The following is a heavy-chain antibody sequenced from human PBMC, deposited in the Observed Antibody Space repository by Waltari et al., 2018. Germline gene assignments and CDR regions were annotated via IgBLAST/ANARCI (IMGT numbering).Heavy chain of an antibody. J-gene: IGHJ4*02. D-gene: IGHD4-17*01. CDR1: GFTFTIYW. V-gene: IGHV3-7*01. Sequence: EVQLVESGGGLVQPGGSLRLSCAASGFTFTIYWMSWVRQAPGKGLEWVANRKQDGSEKYYVDSVRGRFTISRDNARNSLYLQMNSLRAEDTAVYYCASHDYGDYSSFDYWGQGTLLTVSS. CDR3: ASHDYGDYSSFDY. CDR2: RKQDGSEK.